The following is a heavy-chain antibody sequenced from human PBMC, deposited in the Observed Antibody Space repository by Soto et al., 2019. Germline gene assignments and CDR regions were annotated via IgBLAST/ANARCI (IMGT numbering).Heavy chain of an antibody. CDR1: GYSFTSYW. CDR3: ARHSFARVGGIKLPVVTAALDY. Sequence: PGESLKISCKGSGYSFTSYWIGWVRQMPGKGLEWMGTIYPGDSDTRYSPSFQGQVTISADKSISTAYLQRSSLKASDTAMYYCARHSFARVGGIKLPVVTAALDYWGQGTLVTVSS. V-gene: IGHV5-51*01. CDR2: IYPGDSDT. D-gene: IGHD2-21*02. J-gene: IGHJ4*02.